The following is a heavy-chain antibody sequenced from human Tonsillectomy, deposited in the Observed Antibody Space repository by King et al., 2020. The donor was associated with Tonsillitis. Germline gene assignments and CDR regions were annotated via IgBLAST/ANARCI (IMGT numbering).Heavy chain of an antibody. CDR3: AKDGGSYYYAARTNSVDY. CDR2: IRYDGSNK. V-gene: IGHV3-30*02. J-gene: IGHJ4*02. D-gene: IGHD3-10*01. Sequence: VQLVESGGGVVQPGGSLRLSCAASGFTFSSYGMHWVRQAPGKGLEWVAFIRYDGSNKYYADSVKGRFTISRDTSKNTLYLQMNSLRAEDTAVYYCAKDGGSYYYAARTNSVDYWGQGTLVTVSS. CDR1: GFTFSSYG.